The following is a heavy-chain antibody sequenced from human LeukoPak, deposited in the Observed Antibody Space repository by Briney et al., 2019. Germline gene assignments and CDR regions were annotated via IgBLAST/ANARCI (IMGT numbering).Heavy chain of an antibody. V-gene: IGHV4-34*01. CDR3: ARGGGSGHYYYMDV. J-gene: IGHJ6*03. CDR1: GGSFSGYY. Sequence: PSETLSLTCAVYGGSFSGYYWSWIRQPPGKGLEWIGEINHSGSTNYNPSLKSRVTISVDTSKNQFSLKLSSVTAADTAVYYCARGGGSGHYYYMDVWGKGTTVTVSS. CDR2: INHSGST. D-gene: IGHD3-10*01.